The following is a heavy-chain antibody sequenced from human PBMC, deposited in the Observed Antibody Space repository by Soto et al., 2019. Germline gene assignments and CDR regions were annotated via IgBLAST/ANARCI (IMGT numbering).Heavy chain of an antibody. D-gene: IGHD2-2*01. CDR2: INAGNGNT. CDR1: GYTFTRYT. CDR3: ARSVVVPTAPDY. J-gene: IGHJ4*02. Sequence: ASVKASCTASGYTFTRYTMHWVRQAPGQRLEWMGWINAGNGNTKYSQKFQGRVTITRDTSASTAYMELSSLRSEDTAVYYCARSVVVPTAPDYWGQGTLVTVSS. V-gene: IGHV1-3*01.